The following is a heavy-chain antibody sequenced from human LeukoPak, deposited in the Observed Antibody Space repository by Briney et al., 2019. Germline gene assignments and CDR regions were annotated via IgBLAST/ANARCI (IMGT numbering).Heavy chain of an antibody. D-gene: IGHD4-11*01. CDR1: GGSISSDY. J-gene: IGHJ5*02. CDR3: ARGFYSPHH. CDR2: IYYSGST. Sequence: SETLSLTCTVSGGSISSDYWSWIRQSPRKGLEWIGYIYYSGSTYYNPSLKSRVTISVDTSKNQFSLKLISVTAADTAVYYCARGFYSPHHWGQGTLVTVSS. V-gene: IGHV4-59*01.